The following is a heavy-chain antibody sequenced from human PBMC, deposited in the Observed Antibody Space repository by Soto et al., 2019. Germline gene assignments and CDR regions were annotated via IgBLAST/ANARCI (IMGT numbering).Heavy chain of an antibody. CDR3: TGGSGDILTGSPTGNFDY. Sequence: SETLSLTCAVSGGSISSGGYSWSWIRQPPGKGLEWIGYIYHSGSTYYNPSLKSRVTISVDTSKNQFSLKLSSVTAADTAVYYCTGGSGDILTGSPTGNFDYWGQGTLVTVSS. V-gene: IGHV4-30-2*02. D-gene: IGHD3-9*01. CDR1: GGSISSGGYS. CDR2: IYHSGST. J-gene: IGHJ4*02.